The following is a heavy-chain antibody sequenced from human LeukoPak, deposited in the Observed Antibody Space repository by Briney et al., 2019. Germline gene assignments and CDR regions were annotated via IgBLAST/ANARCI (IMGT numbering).Heavy chain of an antibody. V-gene: IGHV1-18*01. J-gene: IGHJ6*03. CDR2: ISAYNGNT. D-gene: IGHD3-9*01. Sequence: GASVKVSCKASGYTFTSYGISWVQQAPGQGLEWMGWISAYNGNTNYAQKLQGRVTMTRDMSTSTVYMELSSLRSEDTAVYYCAKNGDYDILTGYYDYYYYMDVWGKGTTVTVSS. CDR3: AKNGDYDILTGYYDYYYYMDV. CDR1: GYTFTSYG.